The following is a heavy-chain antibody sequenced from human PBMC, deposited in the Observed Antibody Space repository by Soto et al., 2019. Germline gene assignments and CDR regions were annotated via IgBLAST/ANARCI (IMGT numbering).Heavy chain of an antibody. D-gene: IGHD2-15*01. V-gene: IGHV4-31*03. Sequence: QVQLQESGPGLVKPSQTLSLTCTVSGDSIRSGDYYWSWTRQYPGRGLEFIGYISYSGSTYYNPSLKSRPTISVDTSKNQFSLKWSSVTAADTAVYYCARDRGLGYCSGGSCAWGQGTLVTVSS. J-gene: IGHJ5*02. CDR2: ISYSGST. CDR3: ARDRGLGYCSGGSCA. CDR1: GDSIRSGDYY.